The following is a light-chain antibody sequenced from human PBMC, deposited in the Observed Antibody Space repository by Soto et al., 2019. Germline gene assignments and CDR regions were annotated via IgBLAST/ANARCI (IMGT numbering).Light chain of an antibody. V-gene: IGKV3-20*01. J-gene: IGKJ2*01. CDR1: QSVSLNY. Sequence: EIVLTQSPGTLSLSPGERATLSCRASQSVSLNYLAWYQQKPGQTPRLLIYGASSRATGIPDRFSAGGSGTDFTLTITRLEPEDFAVYYCQQYGSSPYTFGQGTRLAI. CDR2: GAS. CDR3: QQYGSSPYT.